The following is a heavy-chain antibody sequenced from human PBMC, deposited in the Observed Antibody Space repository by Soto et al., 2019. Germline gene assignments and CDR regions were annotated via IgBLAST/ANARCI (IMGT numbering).Heavy chain of an antibody. V-gene: IGHV3-53*01. CDR3: ARGPNDGGYYDSGGQDAFDI. J-gene: IGHJ3*02. CDR2: IYSGGST. Sequence: GGSLRLSCAASGFAVSSNYMTWVRQAPGKGLEWVSVIYSGGSTYYADSVKGRFTISRDNSKNTLYLQMNSLRAEDTAVYYCARGPNDGGYYDSGGQDAFDIWSQGTMVTVSS. CDR1: GFAVSSNY. D-gene: IGHD3-22*01.